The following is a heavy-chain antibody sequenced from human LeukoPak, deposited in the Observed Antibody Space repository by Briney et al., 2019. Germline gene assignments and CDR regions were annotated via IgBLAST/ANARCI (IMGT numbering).Heavy chain of an antibody. V-gene: IGHV3-48*01. CDR2: ISSSSSTI. CDR3: ARDRAPDVVVPAAIPFGNAFDI. J-gene: IGHJ3*02. D-gene: IGHD2-2*02. Sequence: PGGSLRLSCAASGFTFSSYSMNWVRQAPGKGLEWVSYISSSSSTIYYADSVKGRFTISRDNAKNSLYLQMNSLRAEDTAVYYCARDRAPDVVVPAAIPFGNAFDIWGQGTMVTVSS. CDR1: GFTFSSYS.